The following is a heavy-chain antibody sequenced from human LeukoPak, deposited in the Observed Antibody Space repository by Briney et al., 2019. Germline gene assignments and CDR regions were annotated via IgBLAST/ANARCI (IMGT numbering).Heavy chain of an antibody. J-gene: IGHJ4*02. CDR2: IKQDGSEK. CDR3: ARDPGGAAAGTWGDYFDY. V-gene: IGHV3-7*01. D-gene: IGHD6-13*01. CDR1: GFTFSSYW. Sequence: PGGSLRLSCAASGFTFSSYWMSWVRQAPGKGLEWVANIKQDGSEKYYVDSVKGRFTISRDNAKNSLYLQMNSLRAEDTAVYYCARDPGGAAAGTWGDYFDYWGQGTLVTVSS.